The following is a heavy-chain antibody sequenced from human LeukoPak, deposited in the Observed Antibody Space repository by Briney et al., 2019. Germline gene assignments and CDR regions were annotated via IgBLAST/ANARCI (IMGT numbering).Heavy chain of an antibody. J-gene: IGHJ3*02. Sequence: SVKVSCKASGGTFSSYAISWVRQAPGQGLEWMGGIIPIFGTANYAQKFQGRVTITADESTSTAYMELSSLRSEDTAVYYCAGVDTVIPRTGAFDIWGQGTMVTVSS. CDR3: AGVDTVIPRTGAFDI. CDR2: IIPIFGTA. V-gene: IGHV1-69*13. CDR1: GGTFSSYA. D-gene: IGHD4-17*01.